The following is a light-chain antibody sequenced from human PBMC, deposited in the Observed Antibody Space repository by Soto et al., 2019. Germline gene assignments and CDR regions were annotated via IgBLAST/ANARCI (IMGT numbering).Light chain of an antibody. CDR2: GAS. Sequence: DIQLTQSPSFLSAFVGDRVTITCRASQDVDNYLAWYQQRPGKAPRLLISGASFLQSGVPSRFSGSGSGTEFTLTITNLQPEDFAVYYCQQLNSYPSFGPGTKVDLK. CDR1: QDVDNY. J-gene: IGKJ3*01. V-gene: IGKV1-9*01. CDR3: QQLNSYPS.